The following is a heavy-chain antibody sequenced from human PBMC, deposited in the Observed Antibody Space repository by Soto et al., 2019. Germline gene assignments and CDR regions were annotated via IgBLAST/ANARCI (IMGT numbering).Heavy chain of an antibody. CDR3: TRGYSNHYYYYGMDV. Sequence: SETLSLTCAVSGGSSSSSHWWSWVRQPPGKGLEWIGEIYHSGSTNYNPSLNSRVTISVDKSKNQFSLKLSSVTAADTAVYYCTRGYSNHYYYYGMDVWGQGTTVTVSS. J-gene: IGHJ6*02. V-gene: IGHV4-4*02. CDR2: IYHSGST. D-gene: IGHD2-15*01. CDR1: GGSSSSSHW.